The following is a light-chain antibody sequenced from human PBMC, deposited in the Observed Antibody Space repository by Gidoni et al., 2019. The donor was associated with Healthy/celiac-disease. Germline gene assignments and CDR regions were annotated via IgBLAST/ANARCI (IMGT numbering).Light chain of an antibody. CDR2: AAS. V-gene: IGKV1-39*01. J-gene: IGKJ2*01. Sequence: QSPSSLSASVGDRVTITCRASQSISSYLNWYQQKPGKAPKLLIYAASSLQSGVPSRFSGSGSGTDFTLTISSLQPEDFATYYCQQSYSTPRTFGQGTKLEIK. CDR1: QSISSY. CDR3: QQSYSTPRT.